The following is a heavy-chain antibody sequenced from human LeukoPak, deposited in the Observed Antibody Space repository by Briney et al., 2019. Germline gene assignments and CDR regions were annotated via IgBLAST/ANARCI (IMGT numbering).Heavy chain of an antibody. CDR3: ARDSESWTETGPRFDY. CDR1: GFSFSGYW. J-gene: IGHJ4*02. Sequence: RGSLRLSCTASGFSFSGYWMSWVRQAPGKGQEWVANINQDGSAQYYVDSVKGQFTISRDNAKNSLYLQMDSLRVEDTAVYYCARDSESWTETGPRFDYWGQGTLVTVSS. CDR2: INQDGSAQ. V-gene: IGHV3-7*01. D-gene: IGHD3-9*01.